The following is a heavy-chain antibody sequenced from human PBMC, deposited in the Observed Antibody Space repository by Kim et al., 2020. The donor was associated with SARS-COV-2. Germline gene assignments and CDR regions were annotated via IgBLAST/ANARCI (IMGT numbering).Heavy chain of an antibody. J-gene: IGHJ4*02. CDR2: ISGDGSSA. Sequence: GGSLRLSCAASGFNFDDYAMHWVRQAPGKGLEWVSVISGDGSSAYYADSVSGRFTISRDDSKNSLYLLMNNLGTEDTALYYCAKDLRAFGIRWVDYWGQGTLVTVSS. CDR1: GFNFDDYA. D-gene: IGHD2-21*01. CDR3: AKDLRAFGIRWVDY. V-gene: IGHV3-43*02.